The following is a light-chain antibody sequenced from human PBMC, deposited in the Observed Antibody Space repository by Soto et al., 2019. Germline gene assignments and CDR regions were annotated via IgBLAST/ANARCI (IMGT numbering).Light chain of an antibody. J-gene: IGKJ4*01. CDR1: QSIRNW. V-gene: IGKV1-5*03. Sequence: DIQMTQSPSTLSASVGDRVTITCRASQSIRNWLAWYQQKPGKAPKLLIYRASSLECGVPSRFSGSGSGTEFTLTISSLQPDDSASYHCQQYTVYPLTFGGGTKVEIK. CDR3: QQYTVYPLT. CDR2: RAS.